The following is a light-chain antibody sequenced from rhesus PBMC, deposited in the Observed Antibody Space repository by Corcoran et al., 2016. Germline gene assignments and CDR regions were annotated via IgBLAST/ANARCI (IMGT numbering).Light chain of an antibody. J-gene: IGKJ1*01. CDR3: MQGTHWPWT. CDR1: QSLVHSDGKTY. CDR2: QVS. Sequence: DVVMTQSPLSLPVTLGQPASISCRSSQSLVHSDGKTYLSWLQQKPGQPPQRLIYQVSNRDSGVPDRSSGSGAGTDFTLKISRVEAEDVRVYYCMQGTHWPWTFGQGTKVEIK. V-gene: IGKV2S9*01.